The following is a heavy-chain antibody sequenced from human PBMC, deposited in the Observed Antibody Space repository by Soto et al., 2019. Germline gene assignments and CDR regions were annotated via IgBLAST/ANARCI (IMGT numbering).Heavy chain of an antibody. Sequence: QVQLQESGPGLVKPSQTLSLTCTVSGGSISSGDYYWSWIRQPPGKGLEWIGYIYYSGSTYYNPSHKSRVTISVDTPKTQFSLKLGSVTAADTGVYYGARAQGSGFLVSWGQGTLVTVSS. CDR2: IYYSGST. CDR3: ARAQGSGFLVS. D-gene: IGHD3-10*01. CDR1: GGSISSGDYY. J-gene: IGHJ4*02. V-gene: IGHV4-30-4*01.